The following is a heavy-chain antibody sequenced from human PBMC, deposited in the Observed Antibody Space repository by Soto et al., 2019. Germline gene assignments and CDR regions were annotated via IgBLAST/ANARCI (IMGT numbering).Heavy chain of an antibody. CDR1: GFTFNSYG. Sequence: EVQVLESGGGLVQPGGSLRLSCAASGFTFNSYGMSWVRQAPGKGLEWVSGISVSGSSTYYADSVKGRFTISRDNSKNKLYPQTNSLRAEDTAVYYCTRNLGFFDYWGQGTLVTVSS. CDR2: ISVSGSST. V-gene: IGHV3-23*01. J-gene: IGHJ4*02. CDR3: TRNLGFFDY. D-gene: IGHD3-10*01.